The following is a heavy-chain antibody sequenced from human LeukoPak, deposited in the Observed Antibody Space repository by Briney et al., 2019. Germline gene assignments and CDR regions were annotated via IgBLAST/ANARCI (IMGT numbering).Heavy chain of an antibody. V-gene: IGHV1-2*02. CDR2: ISPKNGNV. J-gene: IGHJ4*02. D-gene: IGHD3-16*01. Sequence: ASVKVSCTASGYTFSNYWIQWFRQAPGQGLEWMGWISPKNGNVDYAKNLQGRVALTRDTSTTTVYLELSSLTSDDTAVYCARDDPHQRFVYWGQGTQVTVSS. CDR1: GYTFSNYW. CDR3: ARDDPHQRFVY.